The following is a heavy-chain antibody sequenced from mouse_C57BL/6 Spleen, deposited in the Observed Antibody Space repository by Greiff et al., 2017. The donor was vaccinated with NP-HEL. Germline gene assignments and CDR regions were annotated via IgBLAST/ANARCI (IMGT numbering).Heavy chain of an antibody. CDR3: ARYGDYDDKDD. V-gene: IGHV1-61*01. CDR1: GYTFTSYW. Sequence: QVQLKQPGAELVRPGSSVKLSCKASGYTFTSYWMDWVKQRPGQGLEWIGNIYPSDSETHYNQKFTDKATLTVDKSSSPAYMQLSSLTAEDSAVYYCARYGDYDDKDDWGKGTTLTVSS. J-gene: IGHJ2*01. CDR2: IYPSDSET. D-gene: IGHD2-4*01.